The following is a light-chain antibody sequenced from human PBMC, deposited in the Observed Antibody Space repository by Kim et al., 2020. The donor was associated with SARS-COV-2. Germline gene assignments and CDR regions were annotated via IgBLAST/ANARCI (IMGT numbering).Light chain of an antibody. Sequence: VYPGERATRACRASQSVSSNLAWYQQKPGQAPRLRIYGASTRATGIPARFSGSGSGTEFTLTISSLQSEDFAVYYCQQYNNWPLTFGGGTKVDIK. CDR2: GAS. CDR3: QQYNNWPLT. J-gene: IGKJ4*01. V-gene: IGKV3-15*01. CDR1: QSVSSN.